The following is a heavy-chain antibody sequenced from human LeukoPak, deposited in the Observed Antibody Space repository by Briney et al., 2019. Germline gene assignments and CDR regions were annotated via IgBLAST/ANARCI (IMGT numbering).Heavy chain of an antibody. CDR2: IRYDGSNK. Sequence: GGSLRLSCAASGFTFSSYGMHWVRQAPGKGLEWVAFIRYDGSNKYYADSVKGRFTISRDNSKNTLYLQMNSLRAEDTAVYYCAKDPSGWSYYFDYWGQGTLVTVSS. CDR3: AKDPSGWSYYFDY. D-gene: IGHD6-19*01. V-gene: IGHV3-30*02. CDR1: GFTFSSYG. J-gene: IGHJ4*02.